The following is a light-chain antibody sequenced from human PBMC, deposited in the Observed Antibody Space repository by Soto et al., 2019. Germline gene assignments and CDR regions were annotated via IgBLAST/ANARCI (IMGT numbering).Light chain of an antibody. CDR2: AAS. Sequence: DIQMTQSPSSLSASVGDRVTITCRASQTISNYLNWFQQKPGKAPKLLIYAASSLQSGVPSRFSGSGSGTDFTLTISSLQTEDFASYYCQQSYSLPYTFGQGTKLEIK. CDR3: QQSYSLPYT. V-gene: IGKV1-39*01. CDR1: QTISNY. J-gene: IGKJ2*01.